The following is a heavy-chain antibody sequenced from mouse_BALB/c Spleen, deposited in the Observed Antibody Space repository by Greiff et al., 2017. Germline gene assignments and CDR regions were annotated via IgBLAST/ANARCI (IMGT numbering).Heavy chain of an antibody. J-gene: IGHJ4*01. D-gene: IGHD3-1*01. CDR3: ARKASGYPYAMDY. CDR2: IDPANGNT. Sequence: EVQLQQSGAELVKPGASVKLSCTASGFNIKDTYMHWVKQRPEQGLEWIGRIDPANGNTKYDPKFQGKATITADTSSNTAYLQLSSLTSEDTAVYYCARKASGYPYAMDYWGQGTSVTVSS. V-gene: IGHV14-3*02. CDR1: GFNIKDTY.